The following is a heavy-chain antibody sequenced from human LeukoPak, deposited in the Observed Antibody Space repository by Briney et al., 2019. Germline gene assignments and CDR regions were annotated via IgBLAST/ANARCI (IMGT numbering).Heavy chain of an antibody. Sequence: SETMSLTCAVSGFSISSGYFWAWIRQSPGQGLEWIGSIFHSGITYYNPSLKSRITISVDTSKNQFSLRLSSVTAADTAVYYCARRISTRRGETCSSTSCYFDYWGQGTLVTVPS. CDR2: IFHSGIT. CDR1: GFSISSGYF. CDR3: ARRISTRRGETCSSTSCYFDY. V-gene: IGHV4-38-2*01. D-gene: IGHD2-2*01. J-gene: IGHJ4*02.